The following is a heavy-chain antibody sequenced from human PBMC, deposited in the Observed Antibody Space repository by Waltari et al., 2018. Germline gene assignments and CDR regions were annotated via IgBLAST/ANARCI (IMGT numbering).Heavy chain of an antibody. CDR1: GGSINSGTHY. Sequence: QLRLQESGPGLVKPSETLSLTCTVSGGSINSGTHYWGWIRQPPGKGLEWIGNIYSSGSTYYNPSLLSRLTISLDTAKNQFSLKLTAVTVADTAVYYCATDPFSPGSSDDFWGQGALVTVSS. D-gene: IGHD1-26*01. CDR2: IYSSGST. J-gene: IGHJ4*02. V-gene: IGHV4-39*07. CDR3: ATDPFSPGSSDDF.